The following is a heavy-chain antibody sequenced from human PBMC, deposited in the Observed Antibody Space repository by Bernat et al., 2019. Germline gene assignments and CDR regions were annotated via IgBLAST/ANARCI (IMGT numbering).Heavy chain of an antibody. Sequence: QVQLVESGGGVVQPGRSLRLSCAASGFTFSSYGMHWVRQAPGKGLEWVAVISYDGSNKYYADSVKGRFTISRDNSKNTLYLQMNSLRAEDTAVYYCARDEFEATHPFLDYWGQGTLVTVSS. CDR1: GFTFSSYG. V-gene: IGHV3-30*03. CDR3: ARDEFEATHPFLDY. D-gene: IGHD5-12*01. J-gene: IGHJ4*02. CDR2: ISYDGSNK.